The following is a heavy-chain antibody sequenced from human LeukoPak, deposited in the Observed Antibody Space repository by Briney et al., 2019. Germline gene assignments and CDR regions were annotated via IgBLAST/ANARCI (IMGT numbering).Heavy chain of an antibody. CDR3: ARNAPFRNDGWPLFDY. J-gene: IGHJ4*02. V-gene: IGHV3-30*04. Sequence: GGSLRLSRAASGFTFSSYAMHWVRQAPGKGLEWVAVISYDGSNKYYADSVKGRFSISRDNAKSSLYLQINSLRAEDTALYYCARNAPFRNDGWPLFDYWGQGTLLTVSS. D-gene: IGHD1-1*01. CDR2: ISYDGSNK. CDR1: GFTFSSYA.